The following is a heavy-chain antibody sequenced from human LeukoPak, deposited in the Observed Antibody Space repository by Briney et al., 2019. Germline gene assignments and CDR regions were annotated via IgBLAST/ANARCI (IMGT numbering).Heavy chain of an antibody. D-gene: IGHD6-19*01. CDR1: GFTFDDYG. Sequence: GGSLRLSCAASGFTFDDYGMSWVRQAPGKGLEWVSGITWNGGSTGYADSVKGRFTISRDNAKNSLYLQMNSLRAEDAAFYYCARDPGDILVAGTFDYWGQGTLVTVSS. V-gene: IGHV3-20*04. J-gene: IGHJ4*02. CDR2: ITWNGGST. CDR3: ARDPGDILVAGTFDY.